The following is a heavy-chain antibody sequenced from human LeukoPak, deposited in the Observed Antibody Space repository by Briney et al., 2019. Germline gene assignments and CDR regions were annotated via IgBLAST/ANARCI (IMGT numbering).Heavy chain of an antibody. Sequence: GGSLRLSCAASGFTFSSYSMNWVRQAPGKGLEWVSSISSSSSYIYYADSVKGRFTISRDNAKNSLYLQMNSLRSDDTAVYYCARDLPKLLWFGELLSTKPYYYYMDVWGKGTTVTVSS. V-gene: IGHV3-21*04. CDR2: ISSSSSYI. CDR1: GFTFSSYS. CDR3: ARDLPKLLWFGELLSTKPYYYYMDV. D-gene: IGHD3-10*01. J-gene: IGHJ6*03.